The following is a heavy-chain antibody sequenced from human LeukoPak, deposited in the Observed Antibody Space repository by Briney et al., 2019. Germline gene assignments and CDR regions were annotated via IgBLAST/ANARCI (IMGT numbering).Heavy chain of an antibody. Sequence: PGGSLRLSCAASGFTFSNYFMHWVRQAPGKGLEWVADIASDGSHTFYVESVKGRFTISRDNSKNTLYLQMNSLRAEDTAVYFCARERQDTVIHSGAFDIWGQRTMVTVSS. CDR1: GFTFSNYF. CDR2: IASDGSHT. J-gene: IGHJ3*02. CDR3: ARERQDTVIHSGAFDI. D-gene: IGHD2-21*02. V-gene: IGHV3-30*04.